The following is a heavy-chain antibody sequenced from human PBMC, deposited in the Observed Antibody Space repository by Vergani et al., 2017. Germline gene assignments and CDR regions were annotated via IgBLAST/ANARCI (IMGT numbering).Heavy chain of an antibody. Sequence: EVQLVQSGAEVKKPGESLKISCKGSGYSFTSYWIGWVRQMPGKGLEWMGIIYPGDSDTRYSPSFQGQVTISADKSISTAYLQWSSLKASDTAIYYCARRGITNIAVAGTFRGFDPWGQGTLVTVSS. CDR2: IYPGDSDT. D-gene: IGHD6-19*01. V-gene: IGHV5-51*01. CDR3: ARRGITNIAVAGTFRGFDP. CDR1: GYSFTSYW. J-gene: IGHJ5*02.